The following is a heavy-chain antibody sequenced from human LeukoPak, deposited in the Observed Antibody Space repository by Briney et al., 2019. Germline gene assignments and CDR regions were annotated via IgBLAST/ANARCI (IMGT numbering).Heavy chain of an antibody. CDR1: GYSISSGYY. CDR2: IYHSGST. J-gene: IGHJ6*03. V-gene: IGHV4-38-2*01. D-gene: IGHD2-2*01. Sequence: PSETLSLTCAVSGYSISSGYYWGWIRQPPGKGLEWIGSIYHSGSTYYNPSLKSRVTIPVDTSKNQFSLKLSSVTAADTAVYYCARRSVVPANYYYYYMDVWGKGTTVTVSS. CDR3: ARRSVVPANYYYYYMDV.